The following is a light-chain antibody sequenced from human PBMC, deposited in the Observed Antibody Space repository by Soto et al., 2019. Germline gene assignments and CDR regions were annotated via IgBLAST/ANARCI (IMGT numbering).Light chain of an antibody. J-gene: IGLJ2*01. V-gene: IGLV2-8*01. Sequence: QSVLTQPPSASGSPGQSVTISCTGTSSDVGGYNYVSWYQQHPGKAPKLMIYEVSKRPSGVPDLFSGSKSGNTASLTVSGLQAEDEADYYCSSYAGSNNPVVFGGGTKVTVL. CDR2: EVS. CDR3: SSYAGSNNPVV. CDR1: SSDVGGYNY.